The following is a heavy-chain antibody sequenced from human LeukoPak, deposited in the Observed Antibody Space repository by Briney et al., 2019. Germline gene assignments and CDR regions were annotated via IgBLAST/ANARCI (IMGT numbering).Heavy chain of an antibody. D-gene: IGHD6-19*01. Sequence: GRSLILSCAASGFTFSSYGMHWVRQAPGRGVEWVAVISYDGSNKYYADSVKGRFTIYRDNFMNTLYLQMNSQRTEDTAVYNGAKDRCSSGWSDWGQGTLVTVSS. CDR1: GFTFSSYG. CDR2: ISYDGSNK. V-gene: IGHV3-30*18. J-gene: IGHJ4*02. CDR3: AKDRCSSGWSD.